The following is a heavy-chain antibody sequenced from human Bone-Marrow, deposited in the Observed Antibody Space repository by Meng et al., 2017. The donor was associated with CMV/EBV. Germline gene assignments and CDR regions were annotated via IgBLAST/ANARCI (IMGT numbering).Heavy chain of an antibody. CDR3: ARADGRVYDFWSGYYPMDV. CDR2: ISSSSSYI. D-gene: IGHD3-3*01. Sequence: GESLKISCAASGFTFSSYSMNWVRQAPGKGLEWVSSISSSSSYIYYADSVKGRFTISRDNAKNSLYLQMNSLRAEDTAVYYCARADGRVYDFWSGYYPMDVWGQGTTVTVSS. V-gene: IGHV3-21*01. CDR1: GFTFSSYS. J-gene: IGHJ6*02.